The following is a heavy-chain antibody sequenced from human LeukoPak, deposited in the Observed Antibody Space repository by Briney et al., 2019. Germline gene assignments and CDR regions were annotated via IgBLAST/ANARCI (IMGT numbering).Heavy chain of an antibody. V-gene: IGHV5-51*01. D-gene: IGHD4-17*01. CDR3: ARSGDYAFDY. CDR2: IYPGDSDT. Sequence: GESLKISCKGSGSSFTRYWIGWVRQMPGKGLEWMGIIYPGDSDTRYSPSFQGQVTISADRSISAAYLQWSSLKASDTAMYYCARSGDYAFDYWGQGTLVTVSS. J-gene: IGHJ4*02. CDR1: GSSFTRYW.